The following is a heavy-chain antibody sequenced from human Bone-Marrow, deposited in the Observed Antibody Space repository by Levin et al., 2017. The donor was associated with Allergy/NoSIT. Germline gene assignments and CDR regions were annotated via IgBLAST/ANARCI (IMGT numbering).Heavy chain of an antibody. J-gene: IGHJ6*01. V-gene: IGHV3-11*01. Sequence: PGGSLRLSCAASGFTFSDFYMNWVRQAPGKGLEWVAHISASGATINYADFVEGRFTISRDNAQNSLYLQMDSLRAEDTAIYYCARDHTPIDGDYMGGTYFYGMDVWGQGTTVTVSS. CDR3: ARDHTPIDGDYMGGTYFYGMDV. CDR2: ISASGATI. D-gene: IGHD4-17*01. CDR1: GFTFSDFY.